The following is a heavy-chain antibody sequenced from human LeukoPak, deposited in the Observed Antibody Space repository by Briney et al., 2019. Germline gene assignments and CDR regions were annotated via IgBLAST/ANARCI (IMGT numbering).Heavy chain of an antibody. CDR1: GFTFDDYA. D-gene: IGHD6-19*01. Sequence: GGSLRLSCAASGFTFDDYAMHWVRQAPGKGLEWVSGISWNSGSIGYADSVKGRFTISRDNAKSSLYLQMNSLRAEDTALYYCAKERGLAVAGTNFDYWGQGTLVTVSS. CDR2: ISWNSGSI. J-gene: IGHJ4*02. CDR3: AKERGLAVAGTNFDY. V-gene: IGHV3-9*01.